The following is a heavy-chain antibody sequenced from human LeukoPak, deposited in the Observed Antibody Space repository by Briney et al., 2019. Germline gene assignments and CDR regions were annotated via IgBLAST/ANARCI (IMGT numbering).Heavy chain of an antibody. V-gene: IGHV3-21*01. CDR1: GFTFSSNG. CDR3: ARTGDSSGWYGVGIYYFDY. CDR2: ISSSSSYI. D-gene: IGHD6-19*01. J-gene: IGHJ4*02. Sequence: PGGSLRLSCAASGFTFSSNGMSWVRQAPGKGLEWVSSISSSSSYIYYADSVKGRFTISRDNAKNSLYLQMNSLRAEDTAVYYCARTGDSSGWYGVGIYYFDYWGQGTLVTVSS.